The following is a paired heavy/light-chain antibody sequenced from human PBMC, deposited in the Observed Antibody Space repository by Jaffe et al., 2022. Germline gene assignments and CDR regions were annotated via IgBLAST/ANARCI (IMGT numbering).Heavy chain of an antibody. CDR3: ARGSRVGGPRSASDI. CDR1: GYTFTDYY. D-gene: IGHD3-10*01. CDR2: IKPNNGDT. J-gene: IGHJ3*02. V-gene: IGHV1-2*02. Sequence: QVQLVQSGAEVKTPGDSVKVSCKASGYTFTDYYVHWVRQAPGQGLEWMGWIKPNNGDTKYEQRFQGRVTLTRDTSTRTTFMEVTILRSDDTALYYCARGSRVGGPRSASDIWGQGTMVTVSS.
Light chain of an antibody. CDR2: AAS. Sequence: DIQMTQSPSSLSASVGDRVTITCRASQDIKNYLAWYQQKPGKVPNLLIYAASTLQPGVPSRFSGSGSGTDFTFAINSLQAEDVATYYCQKYDDAPRTFGQGTKVEIK. V-gene: IGKV1-27*01. CDR1: QDIKNY. J-gene: IGKJ1*01. CDR3: QKYDDAPRT.